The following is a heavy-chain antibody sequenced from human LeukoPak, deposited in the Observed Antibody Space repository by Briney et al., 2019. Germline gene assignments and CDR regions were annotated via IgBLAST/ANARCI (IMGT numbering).Heavy chain of an antibody. Sequence: GGSLRLSCTGSGFTFSSNDMSWVRQPPGKGLEWVSYISITSKTIKYADSVKGRFTISRDNAKNSLYLQMNSLRAEDTAVYYCARDAVGGLHDYVWGSYRYLNYWGQGTLVTVSS. J-gene: IGHJ4*02. CDR2: ISITSKTI. V-gene: IGHV3-48*04. CDR3: ARDAVGGLHDYVWGSYRYLNY. D-gene: IGHD3-16*02. CDR1: GFTFSSND.